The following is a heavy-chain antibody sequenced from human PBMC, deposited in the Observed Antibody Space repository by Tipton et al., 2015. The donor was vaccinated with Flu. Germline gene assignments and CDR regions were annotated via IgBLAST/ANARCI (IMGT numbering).Heavy chain of an antibody. J-gene: IGHJ4*02. V-gene: IGHV4-61*01. CDR2: ISYSGIT. CDR1: GASVNSGSYY. Sequence: TLSLTYTVSGASVNSGSYYWTWIRQPPGKGLEWIGYISYSGITNYNPSLTSRVTISVDTSKNQFSLNLISVTAADTAVYYCARGLGSFDFWSGSDYWGQGTLVTVSS. CDR3: ARGLGSFDFWSGSDY. D-gene: IGHD3-3*01.